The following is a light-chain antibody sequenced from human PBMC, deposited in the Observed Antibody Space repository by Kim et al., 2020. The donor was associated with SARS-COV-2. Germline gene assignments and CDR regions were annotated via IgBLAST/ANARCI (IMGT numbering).Light chain of an antibody. V-gene: IGLV1-40*01. J-gene: IGLJ3*02. CDR2: GNN. CDR3: QSYDSTLSGSWV. CDR1: RSNIESGSD. Sequence: QSVLTQPPSVSGAPGQRVTISCTGGRSNIESGSDVHWYQQLPGTAPKLLIYGNNNRPSGVPDRFSGARSDTSASLIITGLQAEDEADYYCQSYDSTLSGSWVFGGGTKLTVL.